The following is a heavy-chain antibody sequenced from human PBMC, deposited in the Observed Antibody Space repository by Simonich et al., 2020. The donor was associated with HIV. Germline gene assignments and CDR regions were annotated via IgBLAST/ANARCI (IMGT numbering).Heavy chain of an antibody. J-gene: IGHJ4*02. Sequence: EVQLVESGGGLVQPGRSLRLSCAASGFNFDEYDMHWVRQAPGKGREWVSGISWNMGNIGYADSVKGRFTISRDNAKNSLYLQMNSLRAEDMALYYCAKDRYSSSSGSFDYWGQGTLVTVSS. CDR2: ISWNMGNI. V-gene: IGHV3-9*03. CDR1: GFNFDEYD. D-gene: IGHD6-6*01. CDR3: AKDRYSSSSGSFDY.